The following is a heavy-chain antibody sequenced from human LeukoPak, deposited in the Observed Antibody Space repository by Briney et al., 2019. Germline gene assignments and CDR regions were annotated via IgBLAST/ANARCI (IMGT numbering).Heavy chain of an antibody. J-gene: IGHJ5*02. CDR2: ISYDGSNK. CDR1: GFTFSSYG. D-gene: IGHD6-19*01. V-gene: IGHV3-30*18. CDR3: AKDLSGWYEGPEFDP. Sequence: AGGSLRLSCAASGFTFSSYGMHWVRQAPGKGLEWVALISYDGSNKYYADSVKGRFTISRDNSKNTLYLQMNSLRAEDTAVYYCAKDLSGWYEGPEFDPWGQGTLVTVSS.